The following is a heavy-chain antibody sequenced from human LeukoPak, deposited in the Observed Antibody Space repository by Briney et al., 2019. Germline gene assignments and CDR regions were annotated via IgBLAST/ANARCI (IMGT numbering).Heavy chain of an antibody. V-gene: IGHV4-30-4*07. CDR2: IYYSGST. D-gene: IGHD1-7*01. CDR1: GGSISSGGYS. J-gene: IGHJ6*04. CDR3: VHYNWNYSPV. Sequence: SETLSLTCAVSGGSISSGGYSWSWIRQPPGKGLEWIGLIYYSGSTYYNPSFKSRITMSLDTSKNQFSLQLNSVTPEDTAVYYCVHYNWNYSPVWGKGTTVTVSS.